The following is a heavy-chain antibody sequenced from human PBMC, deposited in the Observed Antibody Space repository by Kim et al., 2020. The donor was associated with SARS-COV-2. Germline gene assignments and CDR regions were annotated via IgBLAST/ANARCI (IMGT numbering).Heavy chain of an antibody. J-gene: IGHJ4*02. Sequence: NYNPPLGGRVTMAVDMSKNQFSLRLNSVTAADTAVYYCARITMVRGIDLDYWGQGMLVTVSS. CDR3: ARITMVRGIDLDY. D-gene: IGHD3-10*01. V-gene: IGHV4-4*07.